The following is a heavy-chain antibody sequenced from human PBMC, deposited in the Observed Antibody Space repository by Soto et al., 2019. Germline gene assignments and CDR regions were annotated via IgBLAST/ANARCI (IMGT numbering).Heavy chain of an antibody. CDR1: GYTFTSYD. CDR3: ARVSKYYDCWSGYYTFDY. J-gene: IGHJ4*02. V-gene: IGHV1-8*01. Sequence: ASVKVSCKASGYTFTSYDINWVRQATGQGLEWMGWMNPNSGNTGYAQKFQGRVTMTRNTSISTAYMELSSLRSEDTAVYYCARVSKYYDCWSGYYTFDYWGQGTLVTVSS. D-gene: IGHD3-3*01. CDR2: MNPNSGNT.